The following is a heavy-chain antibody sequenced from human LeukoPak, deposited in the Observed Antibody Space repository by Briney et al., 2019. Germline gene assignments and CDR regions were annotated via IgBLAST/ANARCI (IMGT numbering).Heavy chain of an antibody. CDR2: ISSSSSTI. CDR1: GFIFTSYS. V-gene: IGHV3-48*04. J-gene: IGHJ4*02. D-gene: IGHD7-27*01. Sequence: GGSLRLSCAASGFIFTSYSMNWVRQAPGKGLEWISYISSSSSTIYYADSVRGRFTISRDNAKNSLYLQMNSLRAEDTAVYYCARDLNWETYWGQGTLVTVSS. CDR3: ARDLNWETY.